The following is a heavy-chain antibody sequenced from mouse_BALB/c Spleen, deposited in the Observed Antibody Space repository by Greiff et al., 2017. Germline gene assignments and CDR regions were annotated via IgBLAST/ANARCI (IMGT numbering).Heavy chain of an antibody. CDR1: GFTFSSFG. Sequence: EVHLVESGGGLVQPGGSRKLSCAASGFTFSSFGMHWVRQAPEKGLEWVAYISSGSSTIYYADTVKGRFTISRDNPKNTLFLQMTSLRSEDTAMYYCARSLREGFAYWGQGTLVTVSA. CDR2: ISSGSSTI. CDR3: ARSLREGFAY. J-gene: IGHJ3*01. V-gene: IGHV5-17*02. D-gene: IGHD6-2*01.